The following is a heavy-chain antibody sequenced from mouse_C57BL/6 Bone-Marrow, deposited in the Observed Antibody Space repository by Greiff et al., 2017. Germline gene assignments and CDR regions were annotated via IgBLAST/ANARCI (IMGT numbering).Heavy chain of an antibody. J-gene: IGHJ3*01. CDR3: ARPLRLGRGGWFAY. D-gene: IGHD4-1*01. CDR1: GYTFTSYW. CDR2: IYPGSGST. Sequence: QVQLQQPGAELVKPGASVKMSCKASGYTFTSYWITWVKQRPGQGLAWIGDIYPGSGSTNYNEKFKSKATLTVDTSSSTAYMQLSSLTSEDSAVYYCARPLRLGRGGWFAYWGQGTLVTVSA. V-gene: IGHV1-55*01.